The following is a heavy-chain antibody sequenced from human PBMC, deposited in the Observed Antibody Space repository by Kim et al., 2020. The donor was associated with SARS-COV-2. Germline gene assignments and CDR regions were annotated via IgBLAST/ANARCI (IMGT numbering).Heavy chain of an antibody. CDR1: GFSFSIYA. D-gene: IGHD1-1*01. J-gene: IGHJ4*02. Sequence: GGSLRLSCAASGFSFSIYAMSWVRQAPGKGLEWISSISGNSVGTFHADSVKGRFTISRDNSKNTLYLQMNSLRAEDTAIYYCAKKATTSPTAYYFDYWGQGIRVTVSS. V-gene: IGHV3-23*01. CDR2: ISGNSVGT. CDR3: AKKATTSPTAYYFDY.